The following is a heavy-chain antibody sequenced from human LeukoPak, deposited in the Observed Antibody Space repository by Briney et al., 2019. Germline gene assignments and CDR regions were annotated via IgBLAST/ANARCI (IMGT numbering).Heavy chain of an antibody. CDR3: AFSGRSCYQCFQH. CDR2: IYHSGST. CDR1: GGSISSGSYY. D-gene: IGHD2-15*01. Sequence: SQTLSLTCTVSGGSISSGSYYWSWIRQPAGKGLEWIGEIYHSGSTNYNPSLKSRVTISVDKSKNQFSLKLSSVTAADTAVYYCAFSGRSCYQCFQHWGQGTLVTVSS. V-gene: IGHV4-61*09. J-gene: IGHJ1*01.